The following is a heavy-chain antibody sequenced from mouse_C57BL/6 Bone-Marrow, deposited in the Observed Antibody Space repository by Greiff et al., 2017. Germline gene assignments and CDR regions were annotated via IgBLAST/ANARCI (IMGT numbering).Heavy chain of an antibody. D-gene: IGHD2-5*01. CDR3: TADSNYVGFAY. J-gene: IGHJ3*01. Sequence: EVKLMESGGGLVQPGGSMKLSCVASGFTFSNYWMNWVRQSPEKGLEWVAQIRLKSDNYATHYAESVKGRFTISRDDSKSSVYLQMNNLRAEDTGIYYCTADSNYVGFAYWGQGTLVTVSA. V-gene: IGHV6-3*01. CDR2: IRLKSDNYAT. CDR1: GFTFSNYW.